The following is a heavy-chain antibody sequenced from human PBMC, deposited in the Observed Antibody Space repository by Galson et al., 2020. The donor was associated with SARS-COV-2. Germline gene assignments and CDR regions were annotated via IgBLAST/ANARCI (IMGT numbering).Heavy chain of an antibody. CDR1: GYTFSHHG. Sequence: ASVKVSCKASGYTFSHHGISWVRQAPGQGLEWMGWISVYNGDTNYAKKFQGRVTMTTDTSTNTAYLDLRSLRSDDTAVYYCAKDPPMRYTSSWYYSMDVWGQGTTVTVSS. CDR2: ISVYNGDT. V-gene: IGHV1-18*01. J-gene: IGHJ6*02. CDR3: AKDPPMRYTSSWYYSMDV. D-gene: IGHD6-13*01.